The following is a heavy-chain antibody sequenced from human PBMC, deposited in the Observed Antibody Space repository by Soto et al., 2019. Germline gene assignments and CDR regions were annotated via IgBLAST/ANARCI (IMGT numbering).Heavy chain of an antibody. CDR2: IYSGGST. J-gene: IGHJ4*02. CDR1: GFTFSSNY. CDR3: WYSRGWYTTPYFEY. D-gene: IGHD6-19*01. V-gene: IGHV3-53*01. Sequence: GGSLRLSCAASGFTFSSNYMSWVRQAPGKGLEWVSVIYSGGSTYYADSVKGRFTISIYNSKNTLYLQMNSLRAEDTAMYYCWYSRGWYTTPYFEYWGQGTLVTVSS.